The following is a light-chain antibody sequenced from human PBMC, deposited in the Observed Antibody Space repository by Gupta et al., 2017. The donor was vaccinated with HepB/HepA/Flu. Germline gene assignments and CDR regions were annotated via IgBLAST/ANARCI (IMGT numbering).Light chain of an antibody. V-gene: IGLV2-14*03. CDR1: SSDVGTYNS. CDR3: SSYTSTITVV. Sequence: QSALTQPASVSGSPGQSITISCTGTSSDVGTYNSVSWYQQHPGKAPKLMIFDVSNRPSGVSDRFPGSKSGNTASLTISGLQAEDEADYYCSSYTSTITVVFGGGTRLTVL. CDR2: DVS. J-gene: IGLJ2*01.